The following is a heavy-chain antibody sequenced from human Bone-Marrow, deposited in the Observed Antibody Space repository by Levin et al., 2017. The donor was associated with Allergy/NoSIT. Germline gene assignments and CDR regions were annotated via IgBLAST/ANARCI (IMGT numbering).Heavy chain of an antibody. CDR1: GYTFTSYG. CDR3: ARDTHDYSNYYHGMDV. Sequence: ASVKVSCKASGYTFTSYGITWVRQAPGQGLEWMGWINAYKGDTIYAQKFQGRVTMTTDTSTGTAYMELRSLRSDDTAVYHCARDTHDYSNYYHGMDVWGQGTTVTVSS. CDR2: INAYKGDT. J-gene: IGHJ6*02. V-gene: IGHV1-18*01. D-gene: IGHD4-11*01.